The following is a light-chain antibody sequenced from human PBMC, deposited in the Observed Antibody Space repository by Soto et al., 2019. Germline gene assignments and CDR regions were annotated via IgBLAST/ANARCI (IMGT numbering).Light chain of an antibody. J-gene: IGKJ1*01. Sequence: EIVLTQSPGTLSLSPGEGATLSCRASQSISSNFLAWYQQKPGQAPRLLIYDASNRATGIPARFSGSGSGTDFTLTISSLEPEDFAVYYCQQYGRPFGQGTKVDIK. CDR3: QQYGRP. CDR2: DAS. V-gene: IGKV3-20*01. CDR1: QSISSNF.